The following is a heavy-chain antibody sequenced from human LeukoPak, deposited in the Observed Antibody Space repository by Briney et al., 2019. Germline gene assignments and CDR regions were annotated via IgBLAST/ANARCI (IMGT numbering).Heavy chain of an antibody. V-gene: IGHV5-10-1*01. J-gene: IGHJ3*02. CDR3: ARHFGSSDAFDI. Sequence: PGESLKISCKGSGYSFTSYWIGWVRQMPGKGLEWMGRIDPSDSYTNYSPSFQGHVTISADKSISTAYLQWSSLKASDTAMYYCARHFGSSDAFDIWGQGTMVTVSS. CDR1: GYSFTSYW. D-gene: IGHD6-6*01. CDR2: IDPSDSYT.